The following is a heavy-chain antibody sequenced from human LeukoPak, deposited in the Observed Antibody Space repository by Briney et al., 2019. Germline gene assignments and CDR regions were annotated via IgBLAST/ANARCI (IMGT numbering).Heavy chain of an antibody. D-gene: IGHD2-21*02. J-gene: IGHJ3*02. Sequence: PGGSLRLSCAASGFTFDDYAMHWVRQAPGKGLEWVSGISWNSGSIGYADSVKGRFTISRDNAKNSLYLQMNSLRAEDMALYYCAKGLRGVVVTGAFDIWGQGTMVTVSS. CDR2: ISWNSGSI. CDR1: GFTFDDYA. CDR3: AKGLRGVVVTGAFDI. V-gene: IGHV3-9*03.